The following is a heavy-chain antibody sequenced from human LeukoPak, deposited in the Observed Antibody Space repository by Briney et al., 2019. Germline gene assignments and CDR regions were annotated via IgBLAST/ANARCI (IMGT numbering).Heavy chain of an antibody. CDR1: GGSISSYY. CDR2: IYYSGST. CDR3: ARVGGDTAIDY. D-gene: IGHD5-18*01. V-gene: IGHV4-59*01. Sequence: SETLSLTCTVSGGSISSYYWSWIRQPPGKGLEWIGYIYYSGSTNYNPSLKSRVTISVDTSKNQFSLKLSSVTAADTAVYYCARVGGDTAIDYWGQGTLVTVSS. J-gene: IGHJ4*02.